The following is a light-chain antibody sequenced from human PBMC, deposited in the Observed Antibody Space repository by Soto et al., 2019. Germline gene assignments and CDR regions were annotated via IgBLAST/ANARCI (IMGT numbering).Light chain of an antibody. CDR3: SSYAGSNNFGV. CDR1: SSDVGDYNY. CDR2: EVT. J-gene: IGLJ2*01. Sequence: QSAPTQPPSVSGSPGQSVTISCTGTSSDVGDYNYVSWYQHQPDKAPKLMIYEVTKRPSGVPDRFSGSKSGNTASLTVSGLQAEDEADYYCSSYAGSNNFGVFGGGTKLTVL. V-gene: IGLV2-8*01.